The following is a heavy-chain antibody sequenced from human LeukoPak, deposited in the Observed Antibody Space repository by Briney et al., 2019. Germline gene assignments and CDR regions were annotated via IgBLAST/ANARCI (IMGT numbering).Heavy chain of an antibody. D-gene: IGHD4-17*01. V-gene: IGHV3-30*18. J-gene: IGHJ4*02. CDR3: AKVLSGDYGSYFDS. CDR1: GFNFYAFG. CDR2: ISNDGSSQ. Sequence: TGGSLRLSCAASGFNFYAFGMHWVRQPPGKGLEWVGVISNDGSSQYYGDSVRGRFTISRDNSNNMLYLQMDSLRAEDTAVYYCAKVLSGDYGSYFDSWGPGTLVAVSS.